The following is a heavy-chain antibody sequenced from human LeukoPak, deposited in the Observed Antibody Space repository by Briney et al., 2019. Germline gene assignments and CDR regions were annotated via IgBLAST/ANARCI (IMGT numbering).Heavy chain of an antibody. CDR3: VSSYSGSYLSYFDY. V-gene: IGHV4-59*01. Sequence: PSETLSLTCNVSGGSISSYYWSWIRQPPGKGLEWIGYIYYSGSTNYNPSLKSRVTISVDTSKNQFSLKLSSVTAADTAVYYCVSSYSGSYLSYFDYWGQGTLVTVSS. CDR1: GGSISSYY. J-gene: IGHJ4*02. CDR2: IYYSGST. D-gene: IGHD1-26*01.